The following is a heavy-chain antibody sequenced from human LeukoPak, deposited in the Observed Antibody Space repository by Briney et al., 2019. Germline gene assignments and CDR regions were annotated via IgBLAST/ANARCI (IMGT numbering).Heavy chain of an antibody. V-gene: IGHV4-4*02. CDR2: IYHSGST. CDR3: ARNGGNSDFDY. J-gene: IGHJ4*02. CDR1: GFTFSSHW. Sequence: PGGSLRLSCAASGFTFSSHWMTWVRQAPGKGLEWIGEIYHSGSTNYNPSLKSRVTMLLDKSKNQFSLKLSSVTAADTAVYYCARNGGNSDFDYWGQGTLVTVSS. D-gene: IGHD4-23*01.